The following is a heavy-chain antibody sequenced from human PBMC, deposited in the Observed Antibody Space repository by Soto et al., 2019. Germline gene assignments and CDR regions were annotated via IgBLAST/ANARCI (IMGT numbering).Heavy chain of an antibody. D-gene: IGHD5-18*01. Sequence: SVKVSCKASGGTFSSYAISWVRQAPGQGLEWMGGVIPIFGTANYAQKFQGRVTITADESTSTAYMELSSLRSEDTAVYYCARDPRGIQLHDDDWFDPWGQGTLVTVSS. CDR1: GGTFSSYA. CDR2: VIPIFGTA. CDR3: ARDPRGIQLHDDDWFDP. V-gene: IGHV1-69*13. J-gene: IGHJ5*02.